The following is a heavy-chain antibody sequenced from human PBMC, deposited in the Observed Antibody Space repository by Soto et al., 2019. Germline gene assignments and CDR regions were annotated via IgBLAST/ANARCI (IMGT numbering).Heavy chain of an antibody. CDR3: AKDPEYSSSSGFDY. Sequence: EVQLLESGGGLVQPGGSLRLSCAASGFTFSSYAMSWVRQAPGKGLEWVSAMSGSGGSTYYADSVKGRFTISRDNSKNTLYLQMKSLRAEDTAVYYCAKDPEYSSSSGFDYWGQGTLVTVS. CDR1: GFTFSSYA. CDR2: MSGSGGST. D-gene: IGHD6-6*01. V-gene: IGHV3-23*01. J-gene: IGHJ4*02.